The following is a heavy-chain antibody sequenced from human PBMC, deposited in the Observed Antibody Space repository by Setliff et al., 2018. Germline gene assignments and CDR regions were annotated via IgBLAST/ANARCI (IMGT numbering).Heavy chain of an antibody. CDR2: IKRKTDGETT. CDR1: GFTFSNAW. CDR3: AKEMAEGGVGYFDH. Sequence: GGSLRLSCAASGFTFSNAWMSWVRQAPGKGLEWVGQIKRKTDGETTDYAAPVKGRFIISRDDSKRTLYLQMNSLKNEDTALYYCAKEMAEGGVGYFDHWGQGALVTVSS. D-gene: IGHD2-8*02. V-gene: IGHV3-15*01. J-gene: IGHJ4*02.